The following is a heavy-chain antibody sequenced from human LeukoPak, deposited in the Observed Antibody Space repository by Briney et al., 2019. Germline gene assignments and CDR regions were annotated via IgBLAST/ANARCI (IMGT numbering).Heavy chain of an antibody. V-gene: IGHV1-18*01. J-gene: IGHJ5*02. CDR2: ISAYNGNT. Sequence: ISAYNGNTNYAQKLQGRVTMTTDTSTSTAYMELRSLRSDDTAVYYCARGSPTTVANNWFDPWGQGTLVTVSS. D-gene: IGHD4-17*01. CDR3: ARGSPTTVANNWFDP.